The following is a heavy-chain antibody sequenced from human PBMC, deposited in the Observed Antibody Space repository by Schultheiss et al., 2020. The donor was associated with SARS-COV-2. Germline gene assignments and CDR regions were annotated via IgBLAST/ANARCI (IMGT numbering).Heavy chain of an antibody. V-gene: IGHV2-5*02. D-gene: IGHD3-3*01. CDR1: GFSLSTSGVG. J-gene: IGHJ4*02. Sequence: SGPTLVKPTQTLTLTCTFSGFSLSTSGVGVGWIRQPPGKALEWLALIYWDDDKRYSPSLKTRLTISKDTSKNQVVLTMTNMDPVDTATYYCARIRFFSVSSPGFDYWGQGTLVTVSS. CDR2: IYWDDDK. CDR3: ARIRFFSVSSPGFDY.